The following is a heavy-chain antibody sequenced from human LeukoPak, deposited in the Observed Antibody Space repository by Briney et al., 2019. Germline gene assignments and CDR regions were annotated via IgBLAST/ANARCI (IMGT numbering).Heavy chain of an antibody. CDR3: ARQQVGTFDI. J-gene: IGHJ3*02. CDR2: IYHSGST. V-gene: IGHV4-38-2*02. Sequence: PSETLSLTCTVSRYSSSSGYFWGWIRQPPGKGLEWIGSIYHSGSTNYNPSLRSRVTISVDTSKNQFSLRLSSVTAADTAVYYCARQQVGTFDIWGQGTMVTVSS. D-gene: IGHD1-26*01. CDR1: RYSSSSGYF.